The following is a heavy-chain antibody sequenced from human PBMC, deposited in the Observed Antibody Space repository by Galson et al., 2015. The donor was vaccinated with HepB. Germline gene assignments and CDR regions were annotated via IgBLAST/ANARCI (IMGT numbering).Heavy chain of an antibody. J-gene: IGHJ6*02. CDR3: ARGGNWVVPVPIVYYGMDV. D-gene: IGHD2-2*01. CDR2: INPNSGGT. V-gene: IGHV1-2*02. Sequence: SVKVSCKASGYTFTGYYMHWVRQAPGQGLEWMGWINPNSGGTNYAPKFQGRVTLTRDTSITTAYMELSRLRYDDTAMYYCARGGNWVVPVPIVYYGMDVWGQGTTVTVSS. CDR1: GYTFTGYY.